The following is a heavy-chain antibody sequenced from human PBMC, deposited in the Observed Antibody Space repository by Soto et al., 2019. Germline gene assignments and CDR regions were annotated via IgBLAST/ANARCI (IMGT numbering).Heavy chain of an antibody. V-gene: IGHV3-21*01. Sequence: GGSLRLSCAASGFTFSSYSMNWVRQAPGKGLEWVSSISSSSSYIYYADSVKGRFTISRDNAKNSLYLQMNSLRAEDTAVYYCAREGRGGYCSSTSCYEGYYYYYMDVWGKGTTVTVSS. CDR1: GFTFSSYS. D-gene: IGHD2-2*03. CDR2: ISSSSSYI. J-gene: IGHJ6*03. CDR3: AREGRGGYCSSTSCYEGYYYYYMDV.